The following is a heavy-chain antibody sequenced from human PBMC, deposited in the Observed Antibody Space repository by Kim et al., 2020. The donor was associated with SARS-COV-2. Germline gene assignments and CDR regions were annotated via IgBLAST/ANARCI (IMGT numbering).Heavy chain of an antibody. CDR3: ARGRGGRSWFDP. J-gene: IGHJ5*02. D-gene: IGHD2-15*01. V-gene: IGHV4-34*01. Sequence: NYNPSLKSRVTISVDTSKNQFSLKLSSVTAADTAVYYCARGRGGRSWFDPWGQGTLVTVSS.